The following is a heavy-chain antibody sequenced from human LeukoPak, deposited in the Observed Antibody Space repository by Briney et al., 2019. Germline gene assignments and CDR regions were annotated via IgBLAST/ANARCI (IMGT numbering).Heavy chain of an antibody. CDR3: ARESISRAYSYYYYGMDV. J-gene: IGHJ6*02. V-gene: IGHV1-69*04. CDR2: IIPILGIA. CDR1: GGTFSSYT. D-gene: IGHD2-21*01. Sequence: SVKVSCKASGGTFSSYTIRRVRQAPGQGLEWMGRIIPILGIANYAQKFQGRVTITADKSTSTAYVELSSMRSEDTPVYYCARESISRAYSYYYYGMDVWGQGTTVTVSS.